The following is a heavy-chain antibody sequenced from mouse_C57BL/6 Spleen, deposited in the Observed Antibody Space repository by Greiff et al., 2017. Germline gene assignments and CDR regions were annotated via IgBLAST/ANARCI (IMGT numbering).Heavy chain of an antibody. Sequence: QVQLQQSGAELVRPGASVTLSCKASGYTFTDYEMHWVKQTPVHGLEWIGAIDPETGGTAYNQKFKGKAILTADKSSSTAYMELRSLTSEDSAVYYLTRYDGYSYAMGYWGQGTSVTVSS. J-gene: IGHJ4*01. D-gene: IGHD2-3*01. CDR3: TRYDGYSYAMGY. V-gene: IGHV1-15*01. CDR2: IDPETGGT. CDR1: GYTFTDYE.